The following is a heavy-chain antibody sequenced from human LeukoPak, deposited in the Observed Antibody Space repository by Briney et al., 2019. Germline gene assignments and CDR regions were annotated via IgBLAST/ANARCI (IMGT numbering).Heavy chain of an antibody. CDR1: RFAFSTYW. CDR2: IKEDGSEK. Sequence: GGSLRLSCAASRFAFSTYWMSWVRQAPGKGLEWVANIKEDGSEKYYVDSVKGRFTIYRDNAKNSLYLQMNRLRAEDTAVYYCAKNSKDNYDMFFDYWGQGTLVTVSS. CDR3: AKNSKDNYDMFFDY. J-gene: IGHJ4*02. D-gene: IGHD3-9*01. V-gene: IGHV3-7*05.